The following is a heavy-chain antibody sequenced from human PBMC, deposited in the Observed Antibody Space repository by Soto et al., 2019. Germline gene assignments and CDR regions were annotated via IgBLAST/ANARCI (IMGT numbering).Heavy chain of an antibody. V-gene: IGHV3-23*01. CDR1: GFTFSSYA. J-gene: IGHJ6*03. CDR3: AKDLGTDDFWSAYYTYYYIDV. Sequence: EVQLLESGGGLVQPGGSLRLSCAASGFTFSSYALNWVRQAPGKGLEWVSVISGSGDNTYYADSVKGRFTISRDNSKNTLYLQMNSLRAEDTAVYYCAKDLGTDDFWSAYYTYYYIDVWGKGTTVTVS. D-gene: IGHD3-3*01. CDR2: ISGSGDNT.